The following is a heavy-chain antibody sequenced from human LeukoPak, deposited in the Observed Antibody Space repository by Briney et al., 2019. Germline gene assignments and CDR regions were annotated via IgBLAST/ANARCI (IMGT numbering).Heavy chain of an antibody. J-gene: IGHJ5*02. D-gene: IGHD4-17*01. Sequence: SETLSITCAVYGGSFSGYYWSWIRQPPGKGLEWIGEINHSGSTNYNPSLKSRVTISVDTSKNQFSLKLSSVTAADTAVYYCARQIGDYVRLKYNWFDPWGQGTLVTVSS. CDR3: ARQIGDYVRLKYNWFDP. V-gene: IGHV4-34*01. CDR2: INHSGST. CDR1: GGSFSGYY.